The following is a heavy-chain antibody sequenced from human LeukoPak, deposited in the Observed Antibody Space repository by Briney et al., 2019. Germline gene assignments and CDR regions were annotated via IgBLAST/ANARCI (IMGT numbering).Heavy chain of an antibody. CDR1: GFTFSSYG. CDR2: ISYDGSNK. CDR3: AKVQRFGEFDY. V-gene: IGHV3-30*18. Sequence: GGSLRLSCAASGFTFSSYGMHWVRQAPGKGLEWVAVISYDGSNKYYADSVKGRFTISRDNSKNTLYLQMNSLRAEDTAVYCCAKVQRFGEFDYWGQGTLVTVSP. D-gene: IGHD3-10*01. J-gene: IGHJ4*02.